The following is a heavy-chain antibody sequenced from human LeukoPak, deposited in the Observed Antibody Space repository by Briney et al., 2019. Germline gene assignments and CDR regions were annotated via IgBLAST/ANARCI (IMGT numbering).Heavy chain of an antibody. CDR3: ARVLYSSGSLDY. Sequence: SETLSLTCTVSGYSISSGYYWGWIRQPPGKGLEWIGSIYHSGRTFYNPSLKSRVTMTRDTSISTAYMELSRLRSDDTAVYYCARVLYSSGSLDYWGQGTLVTVSS. V-gene: IGHV4-38-2*02. CDR1: GYSISSGYY. J-gene: IGHJ4*02. D-gene: IGHD6-19*01. CDR2: IYHSGRT.